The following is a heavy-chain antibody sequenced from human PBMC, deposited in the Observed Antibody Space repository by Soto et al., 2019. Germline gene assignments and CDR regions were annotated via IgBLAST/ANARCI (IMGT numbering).Heavy chain of an antibody. Sequence: SETLSLTCTVSGASISDYCWSWIRQPAGKGLEWMGRISSTGNIHYNPSFRSRFTMSIDTSRDQFSLRMTSETAADTAVYYCARESRHNWTYEAHCGEGTQVAVSS. CDR1: GASISDYC. CDR2: ISSTGNI. CDR3: ARESRHNWTYEAH. V-gene: IGHV4-4*07. J-gene: IGHJ4*02. D-gene: IGHD1-20*01.